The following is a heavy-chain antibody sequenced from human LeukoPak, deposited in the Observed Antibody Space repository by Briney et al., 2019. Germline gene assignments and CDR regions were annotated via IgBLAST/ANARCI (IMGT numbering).Heavy chain of an antibody. Sequence: GGSLRLSCAASGFTFNTYGMHWVRQAPGKGLERVAVISYDGSNEYYADSVKGRFTISRDNSKNTLYLQMDSLRVEDTAVYFCAKDMGDADYVVDYWGQGTLVTVSS. CDR1: GFTFNTYG. D-gene: IGHD4-17*01. CDR3: AKDMGDADYVVDY. V-gene: IGHV3-30*18. J-gene: IGHJ4*02. CDR2: ISYDGSNE.